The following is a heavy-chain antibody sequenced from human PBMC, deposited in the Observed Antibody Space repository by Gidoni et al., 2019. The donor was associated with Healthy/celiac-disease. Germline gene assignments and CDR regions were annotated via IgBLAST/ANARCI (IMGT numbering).Heavy chain of an antibody. CDR1: GGSISSYY. CDR3: ARGGVVVAATDAFDI. V-gene: IGHV4-59*08. Sequence: QVQLQESGPGLVKPSETLSLTCTVAGGSISSYYWSWIRQPPGKGLEWIGYIYYSGSTNYNPSLKSRVTISIDTSKNQFSLKLSSVTAADTAVYYCARGGVVVAATDAFDIWGQGTMVTVSS. CDR2: IYYSGST. J-gene: IGHJ3*02. D-gene: IGHD2-15*01.